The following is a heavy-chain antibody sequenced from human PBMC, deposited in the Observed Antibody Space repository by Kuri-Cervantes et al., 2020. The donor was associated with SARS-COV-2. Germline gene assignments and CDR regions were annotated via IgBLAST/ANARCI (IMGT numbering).Heavy chain of an antibody. CDR2: MNPNSGNT. J-gene: IGHJ6*03. D-gene: IGHD5-12*01. V-gene: IGHV1-8*03. Sequence: ASVKVSCKASGYTFISYDINWVRQATGQGLEWMGWMNPNSGNTGYAQKFQGRVTITRNTSISTAYMELSSLRSEDTAVYYCARHGWFRGGYSGYDLSDYYYYYMDVWGKGTTVTVSS. CDR1: GYTFISYD. CDR3: ARHGWFRGGYSGYDLSDYYYYYMDV.